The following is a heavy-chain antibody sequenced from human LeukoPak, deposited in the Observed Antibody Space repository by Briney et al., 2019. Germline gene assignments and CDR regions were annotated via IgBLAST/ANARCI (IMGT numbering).Heavy chain of an antibody. J-gene: IGHJ3*02. D-gene: IGHD3-9*01. Sequence: PGGSLRLSCAASGFTFSSYWMHWVRQAPGKGLVWVSRINSDGSSTSYADSVKGRFTISRDNAKNTLYLQMNSLRAEDTAVYYCARVQTYYDILTGSRDAFDIWGQGTMVTVSS. CDR2: INSDGSST. CDR1: GFTFSSYW. CDR3: ARVQTYYDILTGSRDAFDI. V-gene: IGHV3-74*01.